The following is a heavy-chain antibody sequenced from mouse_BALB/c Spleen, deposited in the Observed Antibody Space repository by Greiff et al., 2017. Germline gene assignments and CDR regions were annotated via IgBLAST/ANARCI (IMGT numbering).Heavy chain of an antibody. Sequence: VHLVESGAELVRPGVSVKISCKGSGYTFTDYAMHWVKQSHAKSLEWIGVISTYYGDASYNQKFKGKATMTVDKSSSTAYMELARLTSEDSAIYYCARYGNPAMDYWGQGTSVTVSS. CDR3: ARYGNPAMDY. CDR2: ISTYYGDA. J-gene: IGHJ4*01. D-gene: IGHD2-1*01. V-gene: IGHV1S137*01. CDR1: GYTFTDYA.